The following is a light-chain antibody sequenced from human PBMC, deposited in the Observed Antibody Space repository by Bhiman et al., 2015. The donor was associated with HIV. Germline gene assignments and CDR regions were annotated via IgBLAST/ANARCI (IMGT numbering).Light chain of an antibody. Sequence: QSALTQPPSASGSAGQSVSISCTGTSSDIGNYNSVSWYQQHPGKAPRLLIYEVRKRRSGVPDRFSGAKSGITASLTISGLQAEDEADYYCSSFTSSITYVFGTGTKVTVL. CDR1: SSDIGNYNS. CDR3: SSFTSSITYV. V-gene: IGLV2-18*02. J-gene: IGLJ1*01. CDR2: EVR.